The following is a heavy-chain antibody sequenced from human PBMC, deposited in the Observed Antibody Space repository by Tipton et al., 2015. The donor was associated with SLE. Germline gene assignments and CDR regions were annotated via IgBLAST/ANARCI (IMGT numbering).Heavy chain of an antibody. D-gene: IGHD3-3*01. Sequence: TLSLTCTVSAGSICSGSYYWSWIRQPAGKGLEWIGHIYTSGSTNYNPSLKSRVTISVDTSKNQFSLKLSSVTAADTAVYYSAREHGDMYDFGWFDPWGQGTLVTVSS. J-gene: IGHJ5*02. CDR1: AGSICSGSYY. CDR3: AREHGDMYDFGWFDP. V-gene: IGHV4-61*09. CDR2: IYTSGST.